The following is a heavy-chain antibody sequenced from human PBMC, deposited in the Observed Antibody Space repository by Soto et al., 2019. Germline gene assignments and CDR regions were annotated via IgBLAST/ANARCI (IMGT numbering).Heavy chain of an antibody. D-gene: IGHD3-10*01. Sequence: GSGPTLVNPTETLTLTCTVSGFSLSNARMGVSWIRQPPGKALEWLAHIFSNDEKSYSTSLKSRFTISKDTSKSQVVLTMTNMDPVDTATYYCARNPRRLLWFGELGGAWFDPWGQGTLVTVSS. CDR1: GFSLSNARMG. CDR3: ARNPRRLLWFGELGGAWFDP. V-gene: IGHV2-26*01. CDR2: IFSNDEK. J-gene: IGHJ5*02.